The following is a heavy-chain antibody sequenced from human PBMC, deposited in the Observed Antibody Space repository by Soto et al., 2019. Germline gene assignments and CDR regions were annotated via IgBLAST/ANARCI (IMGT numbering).Heavy chain of an antibody. D-gene: IGHD3-22*01. CDR3: AKVFNPYYYDSSGYYYNDY. CDR1: VFTFSSYA. CDR2: ISGSGGST. V-gene: IGHV3-23*01. J-gene: IGHJ4*02. Sequence: GGSLRLSCAASVFTFSSYAMSWVRQAPGKGLEWVSAISGSGGSTYYADSVKGRFTISRDNSKNTLYLQMNSLRAEDTAVYYCAKVFNPYYYDSSGYYYNDYWGQGTLVTVSS.